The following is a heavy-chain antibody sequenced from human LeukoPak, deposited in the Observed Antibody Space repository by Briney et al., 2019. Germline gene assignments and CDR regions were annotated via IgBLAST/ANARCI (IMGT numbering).Heavy chain of an antibody. CDR3: ARCGHYDAYRV. Sequence: GESLKISCKGSGHTFSISWIGWVRQKPGESLEWMGIIYVGDSDTRYNPSFQGQVTISADRSTSTAYLQWSSLKSSDTAICYCARCGHYDAYRVWGQGTLVSVSS. CDR2: IYVGDSDT. CDR1: GHTFSISW. V-gene: IGHV5-51*01. J-gene: IGHJ3*01. D-gene: IGHD2-21*02.